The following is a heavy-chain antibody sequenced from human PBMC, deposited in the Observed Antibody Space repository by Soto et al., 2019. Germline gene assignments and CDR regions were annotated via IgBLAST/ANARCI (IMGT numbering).Heavy chain of an antibody. CDR2: LGGIGA. CDR1: GFTFSDHA. V-gene: IGHV3-23*01. D-gene: IGHD3-16*01. CDR3: ARDGRGLGKLSLFEY. Sequence: EVHLLESGGGLVQPGGSLRLSCVGSGFTFSDHAITWVRQAPGKGLEWVSTLGGIGAFYADSVKGRFTISRDKSKNTLYLQMNSLRVEDTAVYYCARDGRGLGKLSLFEYWGQGTLVTVSS. J-gene: IGHJ4*02.